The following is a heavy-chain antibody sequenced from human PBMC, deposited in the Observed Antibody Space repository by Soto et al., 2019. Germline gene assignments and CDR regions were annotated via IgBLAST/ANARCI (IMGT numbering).Heavy chain of an antibody. V-gene: IGHV4-31*03. D-gene: IGHD2-21*01. CDR3: ARLGAYYQSLDP. CDR2: IFYSGTT. Sequence: SETLSLTCTVSGGSISSGGYFWSWIRQPPGKGLEWIGNIFYSGTTYYNPSLKSRVTISVDTSKNQFSLKLSSVTAADTAVYYCARLGAYYQSLDPWGPGTLVTVSS. CDR1: GGSISSGGYF. J-gene: IGHJ5*02.